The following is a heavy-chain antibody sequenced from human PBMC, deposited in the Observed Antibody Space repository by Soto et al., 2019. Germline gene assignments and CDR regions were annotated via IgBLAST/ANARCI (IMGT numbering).Heavy chain of an antibody. CDR2: VNPSGGHT. D-gene: IGHD2-21*02. V-gene: IGHV1-46*01. CDR3: ARGGHVVVVTAALDY. J-gene: IGHJ4*02. Sequence: QVQLMQSGAEVKKPGASVKVSCKASGDTFTDYYIHWVRQAPGQGLEWMGTVNPSGGHTTYAQHFLGRVTRNRATSTSTLYMELTSLTSDAPAIYSCARGGHVVVVTAALDYWGQGTLVTVSS. CDR1: GDTFTDYY.